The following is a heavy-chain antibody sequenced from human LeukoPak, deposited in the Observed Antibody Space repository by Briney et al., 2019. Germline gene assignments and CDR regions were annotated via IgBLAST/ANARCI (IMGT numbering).Heavy chain of an antibody. Sequence: SETLSLTCTVSGGSISSYYWSWIRQPAGKGLEWIGRIYTSGSIKYNPSLKSRVTMSVDTSKNQFSLKVSSATAADTAVYYCAREGNYYFDYWGQGTLVTVSS. V-gene: IGHV4-4*07. CDR1: GGSISSYY. CDR3: AREGNYYFDY. D-gene: IGHD3-10*01. J-gene: IGHJ4*02. CDR2: IYTSGSI.